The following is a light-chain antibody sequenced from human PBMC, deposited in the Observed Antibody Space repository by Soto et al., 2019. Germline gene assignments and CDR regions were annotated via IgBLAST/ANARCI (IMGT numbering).Light chain of an antibody. J-gene: IGKJ1*01. CDR1: QSVSSSY. V-gene: IGKV3-20*01. CDR3: QQYGSSPWT. Sequence: EILLTQSPGTLSLSPGERATLSCRASQSVSSSYLAWYQQKPGKAPRLLIYGASSRATGIPERFSGSGSGTDFTLTISRLEPEDFAVYYCQQYGSSPWTFGQGTKVDIK. CDR2: GAS.